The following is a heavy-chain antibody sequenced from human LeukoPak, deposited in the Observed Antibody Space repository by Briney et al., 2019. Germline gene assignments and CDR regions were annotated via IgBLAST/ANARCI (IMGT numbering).Heavy chain of an antibody. Sequence: GGSLRLSCAASGFTFSSYGMHWVRQAPGKGLEWVAFIPYDGSNKYYADSVKGRFTISRDNSKNTLYLQMNSLRAEDTAVYYCAKDGCTNGVCYTYYYYYMDVWGKGTTVTVSS. CDR2: IPYDGSNK. V-gene: IGHV3-30*02. D-gene: IGHD2-8*01. J-gene: IGHJ6*03. CDR3: AKDGCTNGVCYTYYYYYMDV. CDR1: GFTFSSYG.